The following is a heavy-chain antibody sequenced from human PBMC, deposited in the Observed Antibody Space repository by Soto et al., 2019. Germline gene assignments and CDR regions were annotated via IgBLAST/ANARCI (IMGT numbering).Heavy chain of an antibody. CDR3: ARDYSSTWSLDY. CDR1: GYTFTSYA. D-gene: IGHD6-19*01. CDR2: INAGNGNT. Sequence: ASVKVSCKASGYTFTSYAMHWVRQAPGQRLEWVGWINAGNGNTKYSEKFQDRVTITRDTSASTAYMELSSLKSEDTAVYFCARDYSSTWSLDYWGQGTLVTVSS. V-gene: IGHV1-3*01. J-gene: IGHJ4*02.